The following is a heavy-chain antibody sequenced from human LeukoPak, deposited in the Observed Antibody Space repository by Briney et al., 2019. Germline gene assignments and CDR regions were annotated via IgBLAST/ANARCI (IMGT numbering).Heavy chain of an antibody. Sequence: SGPTLVNPTQTLTLTCTFSGFPLSTSGMCVSWIRQPPGKALEWLARIDWDDDKYYSTSLKTRLTISKDTSKNQVVLTMTNMDPVDTATYYCARDMITFGGVIHPSFDYWGQGTLVTVSS. CDR3: ARDMITFGGVIHPSFDY. J-gene: IGHJ4*02. V-gene: IGHV2-70*11. CDR1: GFPLSTSGMC. D-gene: IGHD3-16*02. CDR2: IDWDDDK.